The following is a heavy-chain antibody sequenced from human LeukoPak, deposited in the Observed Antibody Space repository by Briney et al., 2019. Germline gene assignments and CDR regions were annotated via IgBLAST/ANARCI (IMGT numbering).Heavy chain of an antibody. Sequence: SETLSLTCTVSGGSISSNSYYWGWIRQPPGEGLQWIGNIYYSGSTYYDPSLKSRVTISVDTSKNQFSLKLSSVTATDTAVYYCASDDSGYDNWGQGTLVTVSS. CDR1: GGSISSNSYY. D-gene: IGHD3-22*01. V-gene: IGHV4-39*01. CDR3: ASDDSGYDN. J-gene: IGHJ4*02. CDR2: IYYSGST.